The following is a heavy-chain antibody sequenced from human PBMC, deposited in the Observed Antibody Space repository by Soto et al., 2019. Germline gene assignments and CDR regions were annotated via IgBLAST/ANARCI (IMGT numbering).Heavy chain of an antibody. CDR1: GYTFASHA. J-gene: IGHJ4*02. V-gene: IGHV1-3*01. D-gene: IGHD2-2*01. CDR3: STSQYCSSTTCYLAY. Sequence: QVQLVQSGAEVKKPGASVKVACKASGYTFASHAMHSVRQAPGQRLEWMGWINSGNGDTKYSQKFQGRVTITRDTPESTAYMKLSSLRSEDTAVYYWSTSQYCSSTTCYLAYWGQVTLVTVST. CDR2: INSGNGDT.